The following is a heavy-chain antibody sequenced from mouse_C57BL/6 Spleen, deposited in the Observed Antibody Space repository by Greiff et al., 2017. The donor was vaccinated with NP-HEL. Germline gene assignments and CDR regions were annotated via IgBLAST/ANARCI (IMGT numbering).Heavy chain of an antibody. D-gene: IGHD1-1*01. CDR3: ARYYGSSYWYFDV. CDR2: IDPEDGDT. J-gene: IGHJ1*03. CDR1: GFNIKDYY. Sequence: VQLQQSGAELVKPGASVKLSCTASGFNIKDYYMHWVKQRTEQGLEWIGRIDPEDGDTKYAPKFQGKATITADTSSNTANLQLSSLTSEDTAVYYCARYYGSSYWYFDVWGTGTTVTVSS. V-gene: IGHV14-2*01.